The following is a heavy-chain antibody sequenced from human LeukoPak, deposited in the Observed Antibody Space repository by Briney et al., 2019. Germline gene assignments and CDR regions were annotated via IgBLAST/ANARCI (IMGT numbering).Heavy chain of an antibody. D-gene: IGHD4-17*01. CDR2: ISGSGGST. V-gene: IGHV3-23*01. J-gene: IGHJ6*03. CDR1: GFTFNNYA. CDR3: AKEKGDYGDYVHYYMDV. Sequence: GGSLRLSCAASGFTFNNYAMSWVRQAPGRGLEWVSAISGSGGSTYYADSVKGRFTISRDNSKNTLYLQMNSLRAENTAVYYCAKEKGDYGDYVHYYMDVWGKGTTVTVPS.